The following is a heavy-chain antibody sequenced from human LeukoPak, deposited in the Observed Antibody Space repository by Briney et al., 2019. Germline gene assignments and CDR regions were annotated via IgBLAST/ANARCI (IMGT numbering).Heavy chain of an antibody. V-gene: IGHV4-31*03. CDR3: ARDRSWGAHNYDFWSGYPSPVYMDV. Sequence: PSETLSLTCTVSGGSISSGGYYWSWIRQHPGKGLEWIGYIYYSGSTYYNPSLKSRVTISVDTSKNQFSLKLSSVTAADTAVYYCARDRSWGAHNYDFWSGYPSPVYMDVWGKGTTVTVSS. D-gene: IGHD3-3*01. J-gene: IGHJ6*03. CDR2: IYYSGST. CDR1: GGSISSGGYY.